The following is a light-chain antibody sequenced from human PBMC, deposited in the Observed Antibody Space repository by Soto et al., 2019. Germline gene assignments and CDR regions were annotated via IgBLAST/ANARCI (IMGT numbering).Light chain of an antibody. J-gene: IGKJ1*01. V-gene: IGKV3-15*01. CDR2: GAS. CDR1: QSVSSN. Sequence: EIVMTQSPATLSVSPGERATLSCRASQSVSSNLAWYQQKPGQAPRLLIYGASTRATGIPARFSGSGSGTEFTLTISSLQSEDFAVYYCQQYWTFGHGTKVEIK. CDR3: QQYWT.